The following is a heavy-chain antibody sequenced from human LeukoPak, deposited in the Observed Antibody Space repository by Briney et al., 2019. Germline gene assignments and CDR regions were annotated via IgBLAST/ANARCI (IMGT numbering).Heavy chain of an antibody. Sequence: GGSLRLSCAASGFTVSSNYMSWVRQAPGKGLEWVSVIYSGGSTYYADSVKGRFTISRDNAKNSLYLQMNSLRADDTAVYYCARRKVPAANDYWGQGTLVTVSS. J-gene: IGHJ4*02. CDR1: GFTVSSNY. V-gene: IGHV3-53*01. CDR3: ARRKVPAANDY. CDR2: IYSGGST. D-gene: IGHD2-2*01.